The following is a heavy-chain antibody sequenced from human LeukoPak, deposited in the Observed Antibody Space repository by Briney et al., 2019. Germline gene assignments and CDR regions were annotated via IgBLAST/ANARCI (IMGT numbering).Heavy chain of an antibody. Sequence: GGSLRLSCAASGFSFRSYWMSWVRQAPGKGLEWVSAINGNGDSTYYADSVKGRFTISRDNSKNTLYLQVNSLRAEDTAVYYCAKGPLTRFDYWGQGTLVTVSS. CDR2: INGNGDST. CDR3: AKGPLTRFDY. V-gene: IGHV3-23*01. D-gene: IGHD4/OR15-4a*01. J-gene: IGHJ4*02. CDR1: GFSFRSYW.